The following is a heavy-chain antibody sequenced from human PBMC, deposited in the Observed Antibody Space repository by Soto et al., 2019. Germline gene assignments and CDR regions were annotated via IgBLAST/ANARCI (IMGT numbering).Heavy chain of an antibody. Sequence: QVQLVQSGAEVKKPGSSVKVSCKASGGTFSSYAISWVRQAPGQGLEWMGGIIPIFGTANYAQKFQGRVSITGDESTSTDYMELSSLRSEDTAVYYCERPDYYDSSGYAHFDYWGQGTLVTVS. V-gene: IGHV1-69*12. CDR1: GGTFSSYA. J-gene: IGHJ4*02. D-gene: IGHD3-22*01. CDR2: IIPIFGTA. CDR3: ERPDYYDSSGYAHFDY.